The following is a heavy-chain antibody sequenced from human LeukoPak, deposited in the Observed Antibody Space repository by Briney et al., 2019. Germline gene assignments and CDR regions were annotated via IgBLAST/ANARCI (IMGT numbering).Heavy chain of an antibody. J-gene: IGHJ4*02. CDR2: TYYRSQWFD. D-gene: IGHD1-26*01. V-gene: IGHV6-1*01. CDR1: GDSVSNNRAS. CDR3: VRMRGLGLFDY. Sequence: SQTLSLTCAISGDSVSNNRASWGWIRQSPSRGLEWLGRTYYRSQWFDDYAPSLRSRITINPDTSKNQFSLQLTSVTPEDTAVYYCVRMRGLGLFDYWGQGTLVTVSS.